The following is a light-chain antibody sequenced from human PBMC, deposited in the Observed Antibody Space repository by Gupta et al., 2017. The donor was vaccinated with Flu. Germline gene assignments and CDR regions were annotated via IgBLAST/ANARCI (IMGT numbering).Light chain of an antibody. CDR3: SSHAGRVNWV. V-gene: IGLV2-11*01. Sequence: QSAPTQPRSVSGSPGQSVTISCTGTTNDVGGYNRVSWYQQRPGKAPKLIFYDVTERPSGVPDRFSGSKSGNTASLTISGLQAEEEADYYCSSHAGRVNWVFGTGTKVTGL. CDR2: DVT. CDR1: TNDVGGYNR. J-gene: IGLJ1*01.